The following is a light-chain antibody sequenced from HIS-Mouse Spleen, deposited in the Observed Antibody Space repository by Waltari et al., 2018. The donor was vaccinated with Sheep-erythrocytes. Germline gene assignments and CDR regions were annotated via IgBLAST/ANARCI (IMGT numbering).Light chain of an antibody. Sequence: QSALTQPASVSGSPGPSITISCTGTSSDVGSYNLVSWYQQHPGKAPKLMIYEGSKRPSGVSNRFSGSKSGNTASLTISGLQAEDEADYYCCSYAGSSTPWVF. CDR1: SSDVGSYNL. J-gene: IGLJ3*02. CDR2: EGS. CDR3: CSYAGSSTPWV. V-gene: IGLV2-23*01.